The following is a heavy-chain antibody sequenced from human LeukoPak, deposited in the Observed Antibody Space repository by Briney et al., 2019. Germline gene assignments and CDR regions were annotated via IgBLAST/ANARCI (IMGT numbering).Heavy chain of an antibody. V-gene: IGHV1-46*01. Sequence: ASVKVSCKASGYTFTSYHMHWVRQAPGQGLEWMGIINPSGGSTGHAQKFQGRVTMTRDTSTSTVYMELNSLGSEDTAVYYCARAPSYGGMDVWGQGTTVTVSS. D-gene: IGHD2-8*01. J-gene: IGHJ6*02. CDR3: ARAPSYGGMDV. CDR2: INPSGGST. CDR1: GYTFTSYH.